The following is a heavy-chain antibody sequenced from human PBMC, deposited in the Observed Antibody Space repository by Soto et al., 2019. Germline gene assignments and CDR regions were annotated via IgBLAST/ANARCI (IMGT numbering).Heavy chain of an antibody. CDR2: IIPIFGTA. CDR3: ARDPHYDFWSGPRGMDV. J-gene: IGHJ6*02. D-gene: IGHD3-3*01. V-gene: IGHV1-69*13. Sequence: GASVKVSCKASGGSFSSYAISWVRQAPGQGLEWMGGIIPIFGTASYAQKFQGRVTITADESTSTAYMELSSLRSEDTAVYYCARDPHYDFWSGPRGMDVWGQGTTVTVSS. CDR1: GGSFSSYA.